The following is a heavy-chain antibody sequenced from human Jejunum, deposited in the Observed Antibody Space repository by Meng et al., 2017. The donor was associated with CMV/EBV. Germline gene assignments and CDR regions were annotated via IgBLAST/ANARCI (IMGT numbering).Heavy chain of an antibody. D-gene: IGHD1-7*01. CDR1: GFLFSAYG. CDR3: AADGTAGSITAY. CDR2: IDSGGRNI. V-gene: IGHV3-21*01. Sequence: ASGFLFSAYGMNWVRQAPRRGLEWVSSIDSGGRNIYYAESLKGRFTVSRDNAKKSLYLQMSSLRADDTAVYYCAADGTAGSITAYWGQGTLVTVSS. J-gene: IGHJ4*02.